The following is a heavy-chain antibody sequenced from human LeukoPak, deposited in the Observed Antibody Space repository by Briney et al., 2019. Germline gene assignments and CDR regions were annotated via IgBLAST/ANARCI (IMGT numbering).Heavy chain of an antibody. Sequence: GGSLRLSCAASGFTVSSNYMSWVRRAPGKGLEWVSVIYSGGSTYYADSVKGRFTIPRDNSKNTLYLQMNSLRAEDTAVYYCARGGYCSGGRCRQQYWGQGTLVTVSS. V-gene: IGHV3-53*01. CDR3: ARGGYCSGGRCRQQY. D-gene: IGHD2-15*01. J-gene: IGHJ4*02. CDR1: GFTVSSNY. CDR2: IYSGGST.